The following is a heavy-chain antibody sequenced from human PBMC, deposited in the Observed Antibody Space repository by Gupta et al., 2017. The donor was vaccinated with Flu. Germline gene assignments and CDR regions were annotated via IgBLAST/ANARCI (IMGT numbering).Heavy chain of an antibody. V-gene: IGHV3-23*01. J-gene: IGHJ1*01. CDR2: VSGSGDYR. CDR3: GETQGGGINH. Sequence: EVQVLESGGGLVQPGGSLRLSCAASGFTFNKYAVSWVRQAPGKGLEWVSAVSGSGDYRYYADAVKGRFTISRDNSKNTLHLQMNSLRVEDTAVYYCGETQGGGINHGGQGTLVTVSS. D-gene: IGHD2-15*01. CDR1: GFTFNKYA.